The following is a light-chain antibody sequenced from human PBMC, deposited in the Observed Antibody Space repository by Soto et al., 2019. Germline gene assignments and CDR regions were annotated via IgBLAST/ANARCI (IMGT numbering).Light chain of an antibody. CDR2: GDN. V-gene: IGLV1-40*01. Sequence: QSVLTQPLSVSGAPGQRVTVSCTGSSSNIGAGYHVHWYQQVPGTAPTLLIYGDNNRPSGVPDRFSGSKSGTSASLAITGLQADAEADYYCQSYDRSLGVWVFGVGTKLTVL. CDR3: QSYDRSLGVWV. CDR1: SSNIGAGYH. J-gene: IGLJ3*02.